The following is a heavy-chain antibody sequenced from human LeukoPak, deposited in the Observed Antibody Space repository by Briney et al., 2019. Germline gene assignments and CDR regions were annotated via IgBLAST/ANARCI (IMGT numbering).Heavy chain of an antibody. D-gene: IGHD6-13*01. V-gene: IGHV4-38-2*02. Sequence: SETLSLTCTVSGYSISSGYYWGWIRQPPGKGLEWIGSIYHSGSTYYNPSLKSRVTISVDTSKNQFSLKLSSVTAADTAVYYCARGSKGPQYGSSWCFHRGFDPWGQGTLVTVSS. CDR2: IYHSGST. J-gene: IGHJ5*02. CDR3: ARGSKGPQYGSSWCFHRGFDP. CDR1: GYSISSGYY.